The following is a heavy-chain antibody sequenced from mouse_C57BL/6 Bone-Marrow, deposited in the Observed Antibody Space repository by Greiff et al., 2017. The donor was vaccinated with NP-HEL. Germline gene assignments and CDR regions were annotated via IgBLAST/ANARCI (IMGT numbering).Heavy chain of an antibody. J-gene: IGHJ3*01. D-gene: IGHD2-4*01. CDR1: GYTFTSYW. CDR2: IYPGNSDT. Sequence: EVQRVESGTVLARPGASVKMSCKTSGYTFTSYWMHWVKQRPGQGLEWIGAIYPGNSDTSYNQKFKGKAKLTAVTSASTAYMELSSLTNEDSAVYYCTIYDYDGAWFAYWGQGTLVTVSA. CDR3: TIYDYDGAWFAY. V-gene: IGHV1-5*01.